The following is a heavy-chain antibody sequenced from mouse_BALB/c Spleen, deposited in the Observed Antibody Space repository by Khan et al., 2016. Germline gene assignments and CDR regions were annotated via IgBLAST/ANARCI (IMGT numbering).Heavy chain of an antibody. Sequence: QIQLVQSGPELKKPGETVKISCKASGYTFTNYGMNWVKQAPGKGLKWMGWINTYTGEPTYADDFKGRFAFSLETSASTAYLQINNLKNEDTATFYCATSQVAGAWFAYWGEGTLVTVSA. V-gene: IGHV9-3-1*01. D-gene: IGHD1-1*01. CDR1: GYTFTNYG. J-gene: IGHJ3*01. CDR3: ATSQVAGAWFAY. CDR2: INTYTGEP.